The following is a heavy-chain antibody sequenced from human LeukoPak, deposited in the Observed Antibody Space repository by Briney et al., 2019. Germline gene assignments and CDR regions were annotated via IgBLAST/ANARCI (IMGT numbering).Heavy chain of an antibody. J-gene: IGHJ3*02. CDR1: GGSISSSSYY. Sequence: SETLSLTCTVSGGSISSSSYYWGWIRQPPGKGLEWIGSIYYSGSTYYNPSLKSRVTISVDTSKNQFSLKLSSVTAADTAVYYCARPSIGAYYYDSSGYSYAFDIWGQGTMVTVSS. V-gene: IGHV4-39*01. CDR2: IYYSGST. CDR3: ARPSIGAYYYDSSGYSYAFDI. D-gene: IGHD3-22*01.